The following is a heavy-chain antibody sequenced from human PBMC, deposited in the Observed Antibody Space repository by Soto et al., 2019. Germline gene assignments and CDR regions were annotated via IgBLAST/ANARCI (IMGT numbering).Heavy chain of an antibody. V-gene: IGHV1-69*13. D-gene: IGHD5-18*01. Sequence: VKVSCKASGGTFSSYTISWVRQAPGQGLEWMGGIIPIFGTANYAQKFQGRVTITADESTSTAYMELSGLRSEDTAVYYCASQAEDTASFIGAWFDPWGKGTLVTV. CDR1: GGTFSSYT. CDR3: ASQAEDTASFIGAWFDP. J-gene: IGHJ5*02. CDR2: IIPIFGTA.